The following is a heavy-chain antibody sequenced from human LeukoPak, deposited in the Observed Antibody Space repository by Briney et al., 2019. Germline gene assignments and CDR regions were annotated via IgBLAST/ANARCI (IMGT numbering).Heavy chain of an antibody. CDR2: INHSGST. J-gene: IGHJ4*02. Sequence: SETLSLTCAVYGGSFSGYYWSWIRQPPGKGLEWIGEINHSGSTNYNPSLKSRVTISVDTSKNQFSLKLSSVTAADTAVYYCARGRGYSGYDSFRPAAAGTYYFDYWGQGTLVTVSS. CDR1: GGSFSGYY. V-gene: IGHV4-34*01. CDR3: ARGRGYSGYDSFRPAAAGTYYFDY. D-gene: IGHD5-12*01.